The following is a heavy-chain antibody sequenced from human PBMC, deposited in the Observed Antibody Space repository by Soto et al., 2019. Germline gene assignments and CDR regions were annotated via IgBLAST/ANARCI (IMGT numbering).Heavy chain of an antibody. CDR2: ISGSGGST. D-gene: IGHD4-17*01. CDR3: ARATTVVTPVDY. CDR1: GFSFSSYA. V-gene: IGHV3-23*01. Sequence: EVQLLESGGGLVQPGGSLRLSCAASGFSFSSYAMSWVRQAPGKGLEWVSAISGSGGSTYYADSVKGRFTISRDNSKNTLYLQMNSLRAEDTAVYYCARATTVVTPVDYWGQGTLVTVSS. J-gene: IGHJ4*02.